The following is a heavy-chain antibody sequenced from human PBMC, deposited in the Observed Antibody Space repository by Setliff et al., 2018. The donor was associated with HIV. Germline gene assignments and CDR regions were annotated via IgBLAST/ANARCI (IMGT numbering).Heavy chain of an antibody. Sequence: SETLSLTCTVSGGSVSDYYWSWIRQPPGRGLEWIGYIYYSGNTNYKPSLKRRVTISVDTSKNQFSLKLRSVTAADTAVYYCARERSSGYHSYYYHYGMDVWCQGTTVTVSS. D-gene: IGHD3-22*01. CDR3: ARERSSGYHSYYYHYGMDV. V-gene: IGHV4-59*02. J-gene: IGHJ6*02. CDR1: GGSVSDYY. CDR2: IYYSGNT.